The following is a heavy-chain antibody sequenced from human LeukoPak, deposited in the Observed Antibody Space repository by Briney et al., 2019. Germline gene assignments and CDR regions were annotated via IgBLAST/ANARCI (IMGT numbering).Heavy chain of an antibody. J-gene: IGHJ6*02. CDR3: ARGLFYYTGMDV. CDR2: IKQDGGGT. V-gene: IGHV3-7*01. Sequence: PGGSLRLSCAASGFTLSNYWLTWFRQAPGKGLEWVANIKQDGGGTYYVDSVEGRFTISRDNAKSSLFLQMNSLRAEDTAVYYCARGLFYYTGMDVWGQGTTVTVSS. CDR1: GFTLSNYW.